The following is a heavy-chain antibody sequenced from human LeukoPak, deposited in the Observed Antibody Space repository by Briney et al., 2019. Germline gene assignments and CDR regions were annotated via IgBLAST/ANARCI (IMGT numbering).Heavy chain of an antibody. D-gene: IGHD6-13*01. CDR1: GYSISSGYY. J-gene: IGHJ5*02. CDR3: ARLDSSSGNWFDP. CDR2: IYHSGST. V-gene: IGHV4-38-2*01. Sequence: SETLSLTCAVSGYSISSGYYWGWIRQPPGKGLEWIGSIYHSGSTYYNPSLKSRVTISVDTSKDQFSLKLSSVTAADTAVYYCARLDSSSGNWFDPWGQGTLVTVSS.